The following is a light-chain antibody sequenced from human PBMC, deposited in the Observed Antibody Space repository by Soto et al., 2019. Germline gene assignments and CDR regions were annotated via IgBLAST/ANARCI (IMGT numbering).Light chain of an antibody. J-gene: IGKJ1*01. Sequence: DIQMTQSPSTLSAFVGDRVTMTCRASQSIGTWLAWYQQKPGKAPKLLIYGGSSLESGVPSRFSGSGSGTEFTLTIRSLQPVDVATYYCPQYCGTFCKGTKVQIK. CDR2: GGS. CDR1: QSIGTW. V-gene: IGKV1-5*01. CDR3: PQYCGT.